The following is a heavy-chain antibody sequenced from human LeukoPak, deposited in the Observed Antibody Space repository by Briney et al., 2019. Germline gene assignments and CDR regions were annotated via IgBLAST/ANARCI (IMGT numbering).Heavy chain of an antibody. V-gene: IGHV3-7*01. J-gene: IGHJ4*02. CDR1: GFTFSHFW. CDR3: AREDGYCSGGNCYSYFDS. Sequence: GGSLRPSCAASGFTFSHFWMSWVRQAPGKGLEWVAYIKKTGSETYYVDSVKGRFTITRDNTRNSLFLQMYSLRAEDTAVYFCAREDGYCSGGNCYSYFDSWGQGTLVTVSS. D-gene: IGHD2-15*01. CDR2: IKKTGSET.